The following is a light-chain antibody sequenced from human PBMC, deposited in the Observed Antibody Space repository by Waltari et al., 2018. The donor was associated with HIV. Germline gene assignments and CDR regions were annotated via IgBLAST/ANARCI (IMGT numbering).Light chain of an antibody. V-gene: IGKV1-39*01. J-gene: IGKJ3*01. CDR3: QQSYITPLT. Sequence: EIQMTQSPSSLSASVGERVTISCRASQNIGNYVNWYQQKPGEAPQFLLSSASTLQSGVPSRFSVSGSGTDFTLSISSLQPEDFATYYCQQSYITPLTFGPGTKVDVK. CDR2: SAS. CDR1: QNIGNY.